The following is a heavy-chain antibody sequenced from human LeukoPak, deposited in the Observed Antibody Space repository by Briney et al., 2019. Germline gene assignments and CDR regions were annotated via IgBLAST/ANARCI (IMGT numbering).Heavy chain of an antibody. CDR3: ARIIYDSSGVTDY. Sequence: ASVKVSCKASGYTFTGYYMHWVRQAPGQGLEWMGWINSNSGGTNYAQKFQGRVTMTRDTSISTAYMELSRLRSDDTAVYYCARIIYDSSGVTDYWGQGTLVTVSS. J-gene: IGHJ4*02. CDR1: GYTFTGYY. D-gene: IGHD3-22*01. CDR2: INSNSGGT. V-gene: IGHV1-2*02.